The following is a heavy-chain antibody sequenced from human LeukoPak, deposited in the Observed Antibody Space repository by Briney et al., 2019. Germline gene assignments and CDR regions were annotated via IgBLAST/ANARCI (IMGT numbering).Heavy chain of an antibody. V-gene: IGHV4-34*01. J-gene: IGHJ3*02. CDR3: ASVGRVSFPRYRDAFDI. CDR2: INHSGST. CDR1: GGSFSGYY. Sequence: SETLSLTCAVYGGSFSGYYWSWIRQPPGEGLEWIGEINHSGSTNYNPSLKSRVTISVDTSKNQFSLKLSSVTAADTAVYYCASVGRVSFPRYRDAFDIWGQGTMVTVSS. D-gene: IGHD3-16*02.